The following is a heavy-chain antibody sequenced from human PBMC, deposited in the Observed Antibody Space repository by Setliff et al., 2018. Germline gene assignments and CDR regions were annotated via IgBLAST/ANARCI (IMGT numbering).Heavy chain of an antibody. CDR1: GGSISSSSYY. J-gene: IGHJ6*02. CDR3: ARVGGYYYYYYGMDV. Sequence: SETLSLTCTVSGGSISSSSYYWGWIRQPPGKGLEWIGSIYYSGSTYYHPSLKSRVTISVDTSKNQFSLKLSSVTAADTAVYYCARVGGYYYYYYGMDVWGQGTTVTVSS. CDR2: IYYSGST. V-gene: IGHV4-39*07.